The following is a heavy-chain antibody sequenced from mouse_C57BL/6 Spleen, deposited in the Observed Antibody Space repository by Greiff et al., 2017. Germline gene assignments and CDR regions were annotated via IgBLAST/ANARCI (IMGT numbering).Heavy chain of an antibody. J-gene: IGHJ3*01. V-gene: IGHV1-59*01. CDR1: GYTFTSYW. CDR3: ATLAD. Sequence: QVQLQQPGAELVRPGTSVKLSCKASGYTFTSYWMHWVKQRPGQGLEWIGVIDPSDSYTNYNQKFKGKATLTVDTSSSTAYMQLSSLTSEDSAVYYCATLADWGQGTLVTVSA. CDR2: IDPSDSYT.